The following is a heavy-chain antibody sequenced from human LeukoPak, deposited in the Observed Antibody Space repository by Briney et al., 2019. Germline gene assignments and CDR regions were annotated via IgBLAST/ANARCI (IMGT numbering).Heavy chain of an antibody. CDR1: GFTFSSYA. V-gene: IGHV3-23*01. Sequence: PGGSLRLSCAASGFTFSSYAMSWVRQAPGKGLEWVSAISGSGGSTYYADSVKGRFTISRDNSKNTLYLQMNSLRAEDTAVYYRARDIRHYYDSSGYDREDAFDIWGQGTMVTVSS. D-gene: IGHD3-22*01. J-gene: IGHJ3*02. CDR2: ISGSGGST. CDR3: ARDIRHYYDSSGYDREDAFDI.